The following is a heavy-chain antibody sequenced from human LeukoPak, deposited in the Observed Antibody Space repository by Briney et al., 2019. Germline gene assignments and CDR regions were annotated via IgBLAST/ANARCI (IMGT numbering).Heavy chain of an antibody. CDR3: ARDLSRWSSSSAAGY. CDR1: GYTFTSYG. V-gene: IGHV1-18*01. CDR2: ISAYNGNT. Sequence: ASVKASCKASGYTFTSYGISWVRQAPGQGLEWMGWISAYNGNTNYAQKLQGRVTMTTDTSTSTAYMELRSLRSDDTAVYYCARDLSRWSSSSAAGYWGQGTLVTVSS. D-gene: IGHD6-6*01. J-gene: IGHJ4*02.